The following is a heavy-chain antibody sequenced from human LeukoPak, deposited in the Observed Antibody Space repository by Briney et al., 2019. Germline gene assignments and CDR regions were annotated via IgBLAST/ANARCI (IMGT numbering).Heavy chain of an antibody. CDR2: INHSGST. CDR1: GGSISSGDYY. D-gene: IGHD2-15*01. Sequence: NSSQTLSLTCTVSGGSISSGDYYWSCIRQPPGKGLEWIGEINHSGSTNYNPSLKSRVTISVDTSKNQFSLKLSSVTAADTAVYYCARVGSPSVAGVFDYWGQGTLVTVSS. V-gene: IGHV4-30-4*08. CDR3: ARVGSPSVAGVFDY. J-gene: IGHJ4*02.